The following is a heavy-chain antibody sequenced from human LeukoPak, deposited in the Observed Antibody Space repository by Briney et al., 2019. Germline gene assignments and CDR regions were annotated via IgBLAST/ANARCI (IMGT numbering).Heavy chain of an antibody. CDR1: GGTFSGHA. CDR3: ARSNTEDFWSGYSRSNWFDP. V-gene: IGHV1-69*01. Sequence: GSSVKVSCKASGGTFSGHALSWVRQAPGQGLEWMGGIIPMFGTSNYAQKFHGRVTITADESASTAYMELSSLRAEDTAVYYCARSNTEDFWSGYSRSNWFDPWGQGTLVTVSS. J-gene: IGHJ5*02. D-gene: IGHD3-3*01. CDR2: IIPMFGTS.